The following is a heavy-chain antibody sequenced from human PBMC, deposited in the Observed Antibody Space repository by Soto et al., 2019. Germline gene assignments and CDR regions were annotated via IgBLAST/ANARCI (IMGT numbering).Heavy chain of an antibody. D-gene: IGHD1-26*01. CDR2: ISGSGGST. CDR3: AKDGAGSGTTRKRFDY. J-gene: IGHJ4*02. CDR1: GFTFSSYA. Sequence: PGGSLRLSCAASGFTFSSYAMSWVRQAPGKGLEWVSAISGSGGSTYYADSVKGRFTISRDNSKNTLYLQMNSLRAEDTAVYYCAKDGAGSGTTRKRFDYWGQGTLVTVSS. V-gene: IGHV3-23*01.